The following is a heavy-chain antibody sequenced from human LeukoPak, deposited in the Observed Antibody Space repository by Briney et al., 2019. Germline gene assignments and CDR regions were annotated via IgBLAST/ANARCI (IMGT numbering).Heavy chain of an antibody. CDR3: AREWN. Sequence: PGGSLRLSCVASGFTFRTDWMSWVRQAPGKGPEWVASIKHGGSEKYYVDSVKGRFTISTDNAKNSLYLQMNSLRAEDTAVYYCAREWNWGQGSLVTVSS. J-gene: IGHJ4*02. CDR1: GFTFRTDW. V-gene: IGHV3-7*01. CDR2: IKHGGSEK.